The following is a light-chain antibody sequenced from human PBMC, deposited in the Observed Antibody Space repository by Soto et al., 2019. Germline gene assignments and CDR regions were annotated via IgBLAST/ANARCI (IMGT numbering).Light chain of an antibody. CDR1: QSVSSN. J-gene: IGKJ4*01. Sequence: EIVMTQSPATLSVTPGERATLSCRASQSVSSNLAMYQQKPGQTPELLIYVASTRATGIPARFSGSGSGTELTLTISSLQSEDFAVQYCQQYNVWPLPFGGGTKVEFK. CDR2: VAS. V-gene: IGKV3-15*01. CDR3: QQYNVWPLP.